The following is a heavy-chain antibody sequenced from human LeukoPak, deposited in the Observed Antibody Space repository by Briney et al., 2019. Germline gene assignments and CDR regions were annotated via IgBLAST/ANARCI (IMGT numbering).Heavy chain of an antibody. CDR1: GYTFTAQY. CDR3: ASYPRIISTPPFDY. J-gene: IGHJ4*02. CDR2: INPNNGDT. D-gene: IGHD3-3*02. Sequence: ASVKVSCKASGYTFTAQYMHWVRQAPGQGLEWMGWINPNNGDTQYAQSFLGRVTMTRDTSTTTAYMELSSLRSDDTAVYFCASYPRIISTPPFDYWGQGTLVTVSS. V-gene: IGHV1-2*02.